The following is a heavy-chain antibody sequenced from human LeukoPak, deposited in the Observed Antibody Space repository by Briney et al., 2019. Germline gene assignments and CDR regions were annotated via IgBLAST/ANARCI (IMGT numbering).Heavy chain of an antibody. D-gene: IGHD1-1*01. CDR3: ARDTNDAFDI. V-gene: IGHV4-59*01. CDR1: GGSISSYY. CDR2: IYYSGTT. J-gene: IGHJ3*02. Sequence: SDTLSLTCAVSGGSISSYYWSCIRQPPGNGLKGIGYIYYSGTTNYTPSPKSRVTISVDTSKNQFSLKLISVTAADTAVYYCARDTNDAFDIWGQGTMVTVSS.